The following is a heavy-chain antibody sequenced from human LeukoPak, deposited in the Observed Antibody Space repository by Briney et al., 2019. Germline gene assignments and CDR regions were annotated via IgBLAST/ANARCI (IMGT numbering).Heavy chain of an antibody. CDR2: ITATGSRT. V-gene: IGHV3-23*01. CDR1: GFTFGSYT. CDR3: AKDPFWGGVVTAGQNYFDY. Sequence: GGSLRLSCAASGFTFGSYTMSWVRQAPGKGLEWVSGITATGSRTYYADSVKGRFTISRDSSKNTLYLQLNSLGVDDTAVYYCAKDPFWGGVVTAGQNYFDYWGQGTLVTVSS. D-gene: IGHD2-21*02. J-gene: IGHJ4*02.